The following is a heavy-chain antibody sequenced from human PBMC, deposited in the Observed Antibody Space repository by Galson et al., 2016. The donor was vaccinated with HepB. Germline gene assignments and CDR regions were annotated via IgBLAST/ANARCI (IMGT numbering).Heavy chain of an antibody. Sequence: SLRLSCAASGFTFSNFAMHWVRQAPGKGLEWVAVISYAGTNPYYGDSVKGRFTISRDNSKNTLYLQVNRLRADDTAVYYCVRDFTPGLYSDSSGYPGDHWGQGTQVTVAS. CDR2: ISYAGTNP. V-gene: IGHV3-30*04. D-gene: IGHD3-22*01. CDR1: GFTFSNFA. J-gene: IGHJ4*02. CDR3: VRDFTPGLYSDSSGYPGDH.